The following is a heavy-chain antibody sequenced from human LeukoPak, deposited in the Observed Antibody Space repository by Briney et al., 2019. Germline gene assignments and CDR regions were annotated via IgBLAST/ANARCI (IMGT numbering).Heavy chain of an antibody. V-gene: IGHV4-34*01. CDR3: ARRSYSPTCHFDY. J-gene: IGHJ4*02. Sequence: SGTLSLTCAVYGGSFSEYYWRWIRQPPGKGLEWIGEINHGGSTNYNLSLKSRVTILVDTSKNQFSLKVNSVTAADTAVYYCARRSYSPTCHFDYWSRGTLVTVSS. D-gene: IGHD3-10*01. CDR1: GGSFSEYY. CDR2: INHGGST.